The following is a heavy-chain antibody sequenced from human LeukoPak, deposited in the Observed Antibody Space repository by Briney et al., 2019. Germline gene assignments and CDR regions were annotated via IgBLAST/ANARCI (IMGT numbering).Heavy chain of an antibody. CDR3: ARDLHGSGSYWPYGMDV. J-gene: IGHJ6*02. CDR2: ISGSGGST. D-gene: IGHD3-10*01. V-gene: IGHV3-23*01. Sequence: GGSLRLSCAASGFTFKNYAMSWVRQAPGKGLEWVSAISGSGGSTYYADSVKGRFTISRDNAKNSLYLQMNSLRAEDTAVYYCARDLHGSGSYWPYGMDVWGQGTTVTVSS. CDR1: GFTFKNYA.